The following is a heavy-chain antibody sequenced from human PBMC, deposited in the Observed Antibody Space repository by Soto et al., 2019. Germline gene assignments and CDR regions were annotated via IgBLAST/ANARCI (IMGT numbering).Heavy chain of an antibody. CDR3: AKTANGWFSAFDI. D-gene: IGHD6-19*01. Sequence: EVQLLESGGGLVQPGGSLSLSCSASGFTFSSYAMSWVRQAPGKGLEWVSAISGSGGTTYYADSVKGRFTFSRDNSKNTLYLQINRLRAEDTAVYYCAKTANGWFSAFDIWGPGTMVTVSS. J-gene: IGHJ3*02. V-gene: IGHV3-23*01. CDR1: GFTFSSYA. CDR2: ISGSGGTT.